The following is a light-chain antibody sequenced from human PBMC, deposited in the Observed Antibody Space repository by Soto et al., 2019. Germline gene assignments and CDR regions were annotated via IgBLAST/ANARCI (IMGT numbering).Light chain of an antibody. V-gene: IGLV2-23*01. CDR2: EGS. J-gene: IGLJ3*02. CDR1: SIDVGSYNL. CDR3: CSYAGSSTLV. Sequence: QSALTQPASVSGSPGQSITISCTGTSIDVGSYNLVSWYQQHPGKAPKLMIYEGSKRPSGVSNRFSGSKSGNTASLTISGLQAEDEADYYCCSYAGSSTLVFGGGTKPTVL.